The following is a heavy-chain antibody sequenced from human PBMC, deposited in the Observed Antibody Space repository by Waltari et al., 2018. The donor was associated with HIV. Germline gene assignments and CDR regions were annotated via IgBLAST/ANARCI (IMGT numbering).Heavy chain of an antibody. V-gene: IGHV1-3*02. CDR2: RNAGNGNT. CDR1: GYTFTSYA. J-gene: IGHJ6*02. CDR3: ARETPPGGMDV. Sequence: QVQLVQSGAEVKKPGASVKVSCKASGYTFTSYARHWVRQPPGQRLEWMGWRNAGNGNTKYSQGFQGRVTITREPSASTAYMELSSLRSEDMAVYYCARETPPGGMDVWGQGTTVTVSS.